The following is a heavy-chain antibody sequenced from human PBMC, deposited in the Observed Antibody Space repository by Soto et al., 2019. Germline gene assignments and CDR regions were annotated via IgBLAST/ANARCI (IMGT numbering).Heavy chain of an antibody. D-gene: IGHD1-1*01. CDR2: IYYSGSA. CDR3: ARAGGNLGVYYGMDV. Sequence: SETLSLTCTVSGGSISSYYWSWIRQPPGKGLEWIGYIYYSGSANYNPSLKSRVTISVDTSKNQFSLKLSSVTAADTAVYYCARAGGNLGVYYGMDVWGQGTTVTVSS. J-gene: IGHJ6*02. V-gene: IGHV4-59*01. CDR1: GGSISSYY.